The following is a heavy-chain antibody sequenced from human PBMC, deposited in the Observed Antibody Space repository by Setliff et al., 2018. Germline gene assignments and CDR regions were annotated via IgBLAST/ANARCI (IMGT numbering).Heavy chain of an antibody. CDR2: RYYTGTT. CDR3: ARHFYPPDFFAH. CDR1: GVDVIERLYY. V-gene: IGHV4-39*01. D-gene: IGHD3-3*01. J-gene: IGHJ4*02. Sequence: SETLSLTCRASGVDVIERLYYWSWVRQSPGKGLEWIGTRYYTGTTFYNPSLESRVAVSLDASEKKFSLNLRSVTTADTAVYYCARHFYPPDFFAHWGQGLLVTVSS.